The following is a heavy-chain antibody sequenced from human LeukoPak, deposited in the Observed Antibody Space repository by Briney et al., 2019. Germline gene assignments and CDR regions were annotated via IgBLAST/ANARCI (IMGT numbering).Heavy chain of an antibody. CDR2: IYYSGST. D-gene: IGHD2-8*02. CDR3: ARDPLYRWSIHTSYYYFDL. CDR1: GGSISSSSYY. Sequence: KSSETLSLTCTVSGGSISSSSYYWGWIRQPPGKGLEWIGSIYYSGSTYYNPSLNSRVTISVDTSKNQFSLKLSSVTAADTAVYYCARDPLYRWSIHTSYYYFDLWGRGTLVTVSS. V-gene: IGHV4-39*07. J-gene: IGHJ2*01.